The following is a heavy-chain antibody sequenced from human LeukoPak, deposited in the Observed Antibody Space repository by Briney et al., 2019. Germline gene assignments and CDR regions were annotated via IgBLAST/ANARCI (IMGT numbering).Heavy chain of an antibody. Sequence: PGGSLRLSCAASGFTFSSYSMNWVRQAPGKGLEWVSSISSSSSYIYYADSVKGRFTISRDNAKNSLYLQMNSLRAEDTAVYYCARDFRSYVGRGENKNFDYWGQGTLVTVSS. D-gene: IGHD1-26*01. CDR3: ARDFRSYVGRGENKNFDY. CDR2: ISSSSSYI. J-gene: IGHJ4*02. CDR1: GFTFSSYS. V-gene: IGHV3-21*01.